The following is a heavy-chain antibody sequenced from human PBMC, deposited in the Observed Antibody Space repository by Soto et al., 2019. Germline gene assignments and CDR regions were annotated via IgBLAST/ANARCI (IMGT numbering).Heavy chain of an antibody. Sequence: QVQLVESGGGVVQPGRSLRLSCAASGFTFSSYAMHWVRQAPGKGLEWVAVISYDGSNKYYADSVKGRFTISRDNSKNTLYLQMNSLRAEDTAVYYCARDNSREGFYDYGMDVWGQGTTVTVSS. D-gene: IGHD6-13*01. CDR1: GFTFSSYA. J-gene: IGHJ6*02. CDR3: ARDNSREGFYDYGMDV. V-gene: IGHV3-30-3*01. CDR2: ISYDGSNK.